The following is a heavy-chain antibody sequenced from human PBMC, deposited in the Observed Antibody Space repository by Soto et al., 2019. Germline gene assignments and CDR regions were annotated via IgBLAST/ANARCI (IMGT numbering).Heavy chain of an antibody. CDR1: GYTFTSYG. Sequence: GASVKVSCKASGYTFTSYGISWVRQAPGQGLEWMGWISAYNGNTNYAQKLQGRVTMTTDTSTSTAYMELRSLRSDDTAVYYCARDAHRRGYSYGFDYYYYMDVWGKGTTVTSP. V-gene: IGHV1-18*01. CDR2: ISAYNGNT. J-gene: IGHJ6*03. D-gene: IGHD5-18*01. CDR3: ARDAHRRGYSYGFDYYYYMDV.